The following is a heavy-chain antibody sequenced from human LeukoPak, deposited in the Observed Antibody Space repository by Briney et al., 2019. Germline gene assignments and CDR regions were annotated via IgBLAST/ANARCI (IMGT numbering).Heavy chain of an antibody. J-gene: IGHJ4*02. V-gene: IGHV3-9*01. Sequence: PGGSLRLSCAASGFTFDDYAMHWVRQAPGKGLEWVSGISWNSGSIGYAYSVKGRFTISRDNAKNSLYLQMNSLRAEDTALYYCAKGFIAAAGTVDYWGQGTLVTVSS. CDR1: GFTFDDYA. D-gene: IGHD6-13*01. CDR3: AKGFIAAAGTVDY. CDR2: ISWNSGSI.